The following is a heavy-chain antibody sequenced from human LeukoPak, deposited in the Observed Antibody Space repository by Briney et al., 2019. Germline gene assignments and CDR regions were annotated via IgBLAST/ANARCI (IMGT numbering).Heavy chain of an antibody. J-gene: IGHJ5*02. CDR3: ARGQYYDFWSGYDNWFDP. CDR1: GYSFTNYW. D-gene: IGHD3-3*01. CDR2: IYPGDSDT. V-gene: IGHV5-51*01. Sequence: GESLKISCKGSGYSFTNYWIGWVRQMPGKGLEWMGIIYPGDSDTRYSPSFQGQVTISADKSISTAYLQWSSLKASDTAMYYCARGQYYDFWSGYDNWFDPWGQGTLVTVSS.